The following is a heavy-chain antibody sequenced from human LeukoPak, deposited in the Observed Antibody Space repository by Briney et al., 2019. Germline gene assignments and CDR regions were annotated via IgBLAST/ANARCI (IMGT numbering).Heavy chain of an antibody. CDR2: INPNSGGT. CDR3: ARDRDDYGFYYYYGMDV. Sequence: AASVKVSCKASGYTFTGYYMHWVRQAPGQGLEWMGWINPNSGGTNYAQKFQGRVTMTRDTSISTAYMELSRLRSDDTAVYYCARDRDDYGFYYYYGMDVWGQGTTVTVSS. CDR1: GYTFTGYY. J-gene: IGHJ6*02. D-gene: IGHD4-17*01. V-gene: IGHV1-2*02.